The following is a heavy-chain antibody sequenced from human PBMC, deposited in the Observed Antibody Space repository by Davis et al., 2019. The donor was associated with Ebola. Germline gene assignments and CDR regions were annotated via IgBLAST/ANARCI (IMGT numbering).Heavy chain of an antibody. V-gene: IGHV3-30*02. CDR3: AKVTGSFDY. D-gene: IGHD3-9*01. CDR1: GFTFSSYA. J-gene: IGHJ4*02. Sequence: GGSLRLSCAASGFTFSSYAMSWVRQAPGKGLEWVAFKGRFTISRDNSKNTLYLQMNSLRAEDTAVYYCAKVTGSFDYWGQGTLVTVSS.